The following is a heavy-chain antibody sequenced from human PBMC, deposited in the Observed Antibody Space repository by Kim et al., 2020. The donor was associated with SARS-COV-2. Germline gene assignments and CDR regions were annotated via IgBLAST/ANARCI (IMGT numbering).Heavy chain of an antibody. CDR1: GYTFTSYG. J-gene: IGHJ4*02. D-gene: IGHD3-22*01. Sequence: ASVKVSCKASGYTFTSYGINWVRQAPGQGLEWMGWISGYNGDSKYAQNFQGRVTVTIDTSTSTTYMELRSLRSDDTAVYYCPRDRHGISVATTTTAGHWGQGTLVTVSS. CDR3: PRDRHGISVATTTTAGH. V-gene: IGHV1-18*01. CDR2: ISGYNGDS.